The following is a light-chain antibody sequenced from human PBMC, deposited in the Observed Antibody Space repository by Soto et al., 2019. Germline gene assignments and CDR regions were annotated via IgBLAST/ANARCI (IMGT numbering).Light chain of an antibody. CDR2: DAS. J-gene: IGKJ4*02. CDR1: QDIVTY. V-gene: IGKV1-5*01. CDR3: QHYTLSSGP. Sequence: IPMTQSPSTVSASVGESVTISCRASQDIVTYLAWYQQKPGKAPKLLIFDASTLQSGVSPRFRGSGSGSDFSLPISSLQPDDVGVYFCQHYTLSSGPFGGGTRVET.